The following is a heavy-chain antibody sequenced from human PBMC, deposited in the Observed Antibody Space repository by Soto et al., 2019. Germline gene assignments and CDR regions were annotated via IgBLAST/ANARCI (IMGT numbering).Heavy chain of an antibody. Sequence: ASVKVSCKASGYTFTSYGISWVRQAPGQGLEWMGWISAYNGNTNYAQKLQGRVTMTTGTSTSTAYKELRSLRTDDTDVYYCTRAPVPDFRYCSGGSCRNWFDPWGQGTRVTVSS. V-gene: IGHV1-18*01. CDR3: TRAPVPDFRYCSGGSCRNWFDP. J-gene: IGHJ5*02. CDR2: ISAYNGNT. CDR1: GYTFTSYG. D-gene: IGHD2-15*01.